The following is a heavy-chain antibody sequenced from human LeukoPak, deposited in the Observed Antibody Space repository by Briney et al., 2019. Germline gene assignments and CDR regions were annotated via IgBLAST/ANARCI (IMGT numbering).Heavy chain of an antibody. D-gene: IGHD4-17*01. Sequence: GGSLRLSCAASGFTVSSDFMIWVRQAPGRGLEWVSILYSGGITYYAGSVKGRFTTSRDNSKNTLYLQMNSLRAEDTALYYCARQRGTTVTTYQVSWGQGTLVTVSS. CDR2: LYSGGIT. V-gene: IGHV3-66*04. CDR1: GFTVSSDF. J-gene: IGHJ4*02. CDR3: ARQRGTTVTTYQVS.